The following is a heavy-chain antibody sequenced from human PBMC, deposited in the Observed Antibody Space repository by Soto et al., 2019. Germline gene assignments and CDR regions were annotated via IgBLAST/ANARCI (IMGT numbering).Heavy chain of an antibody. CDR1: GYTFTGYY. Sequence: ASVKVSCKASGYTFTGYYMHWVRQAPGQGLEWMGWINPNSGGTNYAQKFQGRVTMTRDTSISTAYMELSRLRSDDTAVYYCARVPRSYDFWSGYYLDYCGQGTLVTVSS. J-gene: IGHJ4*02. CDR3: ARVPRSYDFWSGYYLDY. D-gene: IGHD3-3*01. V-gene: IGHV1-2*02. CDR2: INPNSGGT.